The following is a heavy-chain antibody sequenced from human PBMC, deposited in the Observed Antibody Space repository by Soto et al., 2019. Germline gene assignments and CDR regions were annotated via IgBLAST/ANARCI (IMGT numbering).Heavy chain of an antibody. Sequence: GESLKISCKGSGYSFTSYWISWVRQMPGKGLEWMGRIDPSDSYTNYSPSFQGHVTISADKSISTAYLQWSSLKASDTAVYYCARQDSSSSHDYYYYGMDVWGQGTTVTVSS. CDR1: GYSFTSYW. D-gene: IGHD6-6*01. CDR2: IDPSDSYT. J-gene: IGHJ6*02. CDR3: ARQDSSSSHDYYYYGMDV. V-gene: IGHV5-10-1*01.